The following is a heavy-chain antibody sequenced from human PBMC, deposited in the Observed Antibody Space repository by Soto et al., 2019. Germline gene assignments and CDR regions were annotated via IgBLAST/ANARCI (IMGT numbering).Heavy chain of an antibody. V-gene: IGHV2-70*04. D-gene: IGHD3-16*01. CDR1: GFSLTTSGMR. Sequence: GSGPTLVNPTQTLTLTCTFSGFSLTTSGMRVSWIRQSPGKALEWLARIDWDDDKFYSTSLRTRLTISKDTSKDQVVLTMTNMDPVDTATYFCSREGDHGCSFDYWGQGTLVTVSS. CDR3: SREGDHGCSFDY. CDR2: IDWDDDK. J-gene: IGHJ4*02.